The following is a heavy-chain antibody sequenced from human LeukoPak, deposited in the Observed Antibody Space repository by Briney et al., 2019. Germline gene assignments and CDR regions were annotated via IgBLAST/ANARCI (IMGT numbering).Heavy chain of an antibody. CDR1: GGSFNGYS. CDR2: IIHSGGT. D-gene: IGHD6-19*01. CDR3: ARGPLAFRRVAGIFS. V-gene: IGHV4-34*01. Sequence: SETLSLTCAVSGGSFNGYSYTWIRQPPGKGLEWIGEIIHSGGTSYNPSLKSRLTISVDTSRKQFSLKLTSVTAADTALYFCARGPLAFRRVAGIFSWGRGTQDTVSS. J-gene: IGHJ5*02.